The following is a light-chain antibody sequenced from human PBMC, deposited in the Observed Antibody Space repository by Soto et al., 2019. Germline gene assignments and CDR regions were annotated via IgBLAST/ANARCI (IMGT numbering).Light chain of an antibody. CDR1: QGISSA. V-gene: IGKV1-13*02. CDR2: DAS. J-gene: IGKJ5*01. CDR3: QQSYSNTIT. Sequence: AIQLTQSPSSLSASVGDRVTITCRASQGISSALAWYQQKPGKAPKLLIYDASRLQSGVPSRFSGSGSGTDFSLTISSLQPEDFATYYCQQSYSNTITFGQGTRLEIK.